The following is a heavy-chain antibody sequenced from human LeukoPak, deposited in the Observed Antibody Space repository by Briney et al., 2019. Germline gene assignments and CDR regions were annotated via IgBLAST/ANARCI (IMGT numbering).Heavy chain of an antibody. J-gene: IGHJ4*02. V-gene: IGHV1-2*02. CDR3: ARGSSLDY. CDR1: GYTSNHYY. CDR2: INPNTGGT. Sequence: ASMRVSCKASGYTSNHYYMSWVRQAPGQGLEWMGWINPNTGGTKYAQKFQGRVSMARDTSISTAYMDLSSLRSDDTAIYYCARGSSLDYWGQGTLVTVSS.